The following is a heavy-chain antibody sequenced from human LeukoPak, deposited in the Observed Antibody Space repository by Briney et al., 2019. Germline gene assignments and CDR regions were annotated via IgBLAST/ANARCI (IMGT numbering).Heavy chain of an antibody. CDR3: ARDQETVTNGFDY. V-gene: IGHV1-2*02. J-gene: IGHJ4*02. CDR2: INPNSGGT. D-gene: IGHD4-17*01. Sequence: GASVKVSCKASGYAFTGYYMHWLRQAPGQGLEWMGWINPNSGGTNYAQKFQGRVTMTRDTSISTAYMELSRLRSGDTAVYYCARDQETVTNGFDYWGQGTLVTVSS. CDR1: GYAFTGYY.